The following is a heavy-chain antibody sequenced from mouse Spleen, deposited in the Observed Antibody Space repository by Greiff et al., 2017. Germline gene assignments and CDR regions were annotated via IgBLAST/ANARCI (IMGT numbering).Heavy chain of an antibody. D-gene: IGHD4-1*01. CDR3: ARGLGRDY. V-gene: IGHV5-9*01. Sequence: EVMLVESGGGLVKRGGSLKLSCAASGFTFSSYAMSWVRQTPEKRLEWVATISSGGGNTYYPDSVKGRFTISRDNAKNTLYLQMSSLKSEDTAMYYCARGLGRDYWGQGTTLTVSS. CDR1: GFTFSSYA. J-gene: IGHJ2*01. CDR2: ISSGGGNT.